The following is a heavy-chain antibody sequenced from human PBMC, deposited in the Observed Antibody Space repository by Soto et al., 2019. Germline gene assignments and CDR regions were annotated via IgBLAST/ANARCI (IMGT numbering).Heavy chain of an antibody. CDR3: SRLEHIVGASTYDFDY. D-gene: IGHD1-26*01. Sequence: ASLKLAGKGSGCDITRYWIGWVRPMPGKGLEWMGIIYPGDSDTRYSPSFQGQVTISADKSISTAYLQWSSLKASDTAMYYCSRLEHIVGASTYDFDYWGQRTLV. CDR2: IYPGDSDT. CDR1: GCDITRYW. J-gene: IGHJ4*02. V-gene: IGHV5-51*01.